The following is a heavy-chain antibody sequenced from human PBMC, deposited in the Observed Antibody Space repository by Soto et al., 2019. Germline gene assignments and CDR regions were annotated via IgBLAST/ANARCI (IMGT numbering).Heavy chain of an antibody. V-gene: IGHV3-23*01. D-gene: IGHD1-26*01. J-gene: IGHJ4*02. CDR2: ISDSGGTS. Sequence: GGSLRLSCAASGFIFSNYVISLVRPAPGKGLEWVSSISDSGGTSYYADSVKGRFTISRDNSKNTLYLQMNSLRAEDTAIYYCAKRPRALLTFDYWGQGTLVTVSS. CDR3: AKRPRALLTFDY. CDR1: GFIFSNYV.